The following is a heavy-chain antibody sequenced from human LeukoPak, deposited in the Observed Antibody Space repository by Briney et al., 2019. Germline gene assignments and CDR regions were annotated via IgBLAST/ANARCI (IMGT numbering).Heavy chain of an antibody. CDR1: GFTFSSYA. D-gene: IGHD2-21*02. CDR3: ARVRCGGDCYYVDY. CDR2: ISSSSSYI. V-gene: IGHV3-21*01. Sequence: GGSLRLSCAASGFTFSSYAMSWVRQAPGKGLEWVSSISSSSSYIYYADSVKGRFTISRDNAKNSLYLQMNSLRAEDTAVYYCARVRCGGDCYYVDYWGQGTLVTVSS. J-gene: IGHJ4*02.